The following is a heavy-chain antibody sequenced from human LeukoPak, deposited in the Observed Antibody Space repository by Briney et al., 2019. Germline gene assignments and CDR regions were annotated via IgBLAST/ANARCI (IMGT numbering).Heavy chain of an antibody. Sequence: GGSLRLSCAASGCTFSSYWMHWVRQAPGKGLVWVSRINSDGSSTSYADSVKGRFTISRDNAKNTLYLQMNSLRAEDTAVYYCARDRYGSGSYSAYYYGTDVWGQGTTVTVSS. CDR1: GCTFSSYW. D-gene: IGHD3-10*01. CDR2: INSDGSST. J-gene: IGHJ6*02. CDR3: ARDRYGSGSYSAYYYGTDV. V-gene: IGHV3-74*01.